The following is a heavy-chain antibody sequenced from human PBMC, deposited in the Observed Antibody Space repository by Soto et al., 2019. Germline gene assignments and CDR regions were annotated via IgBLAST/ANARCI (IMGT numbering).Heavy chain of an antibody. J-gene: IGHJ4*02. D-gene: IGHD1-7*01. CDR3: ATMGTPATGLYYFDY. Sequence: SETLSLTCTVSGGSISSGNYYWSWIRQPPGRGLEWIGFISYGGSTYYSASLKSRFTISVDTSKNQFSLNLSFVTAADTAVYYCATMGTPATGLYYFDYWGQGTLVTVSS. CDR2: ISYGGST. V-gene: IGHV4-30-4*01. CDR1: GGSISSGNYY.